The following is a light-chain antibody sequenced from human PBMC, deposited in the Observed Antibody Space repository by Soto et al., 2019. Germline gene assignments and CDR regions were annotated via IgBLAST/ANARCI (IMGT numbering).Light chain of an antibody. CDR2: TTS. J-gene: IGKJ1*01. CDR3: QQTYGTPWT. CDR1: QSISRY. V-gene: IGKV1-39*01. Sequence: DTQMTQSPSTLSASVGDRVTITCRASQSISRYLNWFQQKPGKAPKLLIYTTSSLQSGVPSRFSGSGSGTDFTLTISSLQPEDFATYYCQQTYGTPWTFGQGTTVEIK.